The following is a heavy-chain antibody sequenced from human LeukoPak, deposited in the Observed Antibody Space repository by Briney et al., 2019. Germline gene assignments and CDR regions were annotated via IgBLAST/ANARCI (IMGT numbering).Heavy chain of an antibody. CDR2: IRGSGGST. Sequence: GGSLILSCAASGFTFSSFDTSWVRQATGKGLEWVSAIRGSGGSTYYADSVKGRFSISRDNSKNTLYLQMNSLRAEDTAVYYCAKAEDYGGNSAFDYWGQGTLVTVSS. D-gene: IGHD4-23*01. J-gene: IGHJ4*02. CDR1: GFTFSSFD. CDR3: AKAEDYGGNSAFDY. V-gene: IGHV3-23*01.